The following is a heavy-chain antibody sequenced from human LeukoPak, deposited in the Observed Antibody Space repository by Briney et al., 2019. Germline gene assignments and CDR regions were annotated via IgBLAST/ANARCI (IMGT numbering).Heavy chain of an antibody. CDR2: IKPGGGST. J-gene: IGHJ4*02. Sequence: ASVRVSCKASGYTFTDYYIYWVRQAPGQGLEWMGLIKPGGGSTTYAQKFQDRVTMTRDTSASTVYMELSSLRSEDTALCYCASEQGRWGQGTLVTVSS. V-gene: IGHV1-46*01. CDR1: GYTFTDYY. CDR3: ASEQGR.